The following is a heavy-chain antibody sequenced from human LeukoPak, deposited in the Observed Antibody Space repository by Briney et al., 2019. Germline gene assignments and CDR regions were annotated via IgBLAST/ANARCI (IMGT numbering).Heavy chain of an antibody. J-gene: IGHJ5*02. CDR1: GFTFSSYS. CDR3: VREGGPMVPYSGLGP. D-gene: IGHD3-10*01. V-gene: IGHV3-48*02. Sequence: GGSLRLSCAASGFTFSSYSMDWVRQAPGKGLEWLSYIGGTGGRTLYADSVKGRFTISRDNAKNSLYLQMNSLRDEDTAVYYCVREGGPMVPYSGLGPWGQGTLVTVSS. CDR2: IGGTGGRT.